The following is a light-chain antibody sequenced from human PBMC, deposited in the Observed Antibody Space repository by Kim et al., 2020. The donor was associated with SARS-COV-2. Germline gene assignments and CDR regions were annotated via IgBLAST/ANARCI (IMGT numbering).Light chain of an antibody. J-gene: IGKJ1*01. CDR2: GAS. CDR1: QSVSSTD. V-gene: IGKV3-20*01. Sequence: SPGERAPLSCRASQSVSSTDLAWYQPIPGQAPRLLSYGASTRATGIPDRFSGSGSGTDFALTISRLEPEDFAVYHCQQYGSLPWTFGQGTKVDIK. CDR3: QQYGSLPWT.